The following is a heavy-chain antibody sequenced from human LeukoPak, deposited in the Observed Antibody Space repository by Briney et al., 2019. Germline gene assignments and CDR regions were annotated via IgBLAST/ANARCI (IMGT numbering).Heavy chain of an antibody. V-gene: IGHV4-30-4*07. CDR2: IYYSGST. CDR1: GGSISSGGYS. Sequence: SQTLSLTCAVSGGSISSGGYSWSWIRQPPGKGLEWIGYIYYSGSTYYNPSLKSRVTISVDTSKNQFSLKLSSVTAADTAVYYCARQGVVPAAMYFQHWGQGTLVTVSS. CDR3: ARQGVVPAAMYFQH. J-gene: IGHJ1*01. D-gene: IGHD2-2*01.